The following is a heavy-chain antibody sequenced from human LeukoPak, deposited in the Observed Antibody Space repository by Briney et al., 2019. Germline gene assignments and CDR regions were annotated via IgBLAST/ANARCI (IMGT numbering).Heavy chain of an antibody. V-gene: IGHV4-39*01. CDR2: IYYSGST. Sequence: SETLSLTCTVSGGSISSSSYYWGWIRQPPGKGLEWIGSIYYSGSTYYNPSLKSRVTISVDTSKNQFSLKLSSVTAADTAVYYCARLLAEYSSSSGHYYYYGMDVWGQGTTVTVSS. CDR3: ARLLAEYSSSSGHYYYYGMDV. J-gene: IGHJ6*02. D-gene: IGHD6-6*01. CDR1: GGSISSSSYY.